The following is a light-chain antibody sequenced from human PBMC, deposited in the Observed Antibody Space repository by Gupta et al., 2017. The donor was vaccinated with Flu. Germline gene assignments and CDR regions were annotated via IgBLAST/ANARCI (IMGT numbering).Light chain of an antibody. V-gene: IGLV3-21*02. J-gene: IGLJ2*01. CDR3: QIWHSNTDRRL. CDR1: AITSRT. Sequence: SYVLTQPPSMSVAPGQTASISCGGSAITSRTVHWYQQKPGQAPVLVVHDDTDRPSGIPERFSGSNSGDTATLTIANVEAGDEAAYYCQIWHSNTDRRLFGGGTKLTGL. CDR2: DDT.